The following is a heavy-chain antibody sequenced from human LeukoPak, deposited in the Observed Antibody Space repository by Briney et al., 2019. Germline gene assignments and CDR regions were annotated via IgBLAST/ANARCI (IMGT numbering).Heavy chain of an antibody. CDR2: IDPNTGDR. J-gene: IGHJ4*02. CDR3: ARDAAVVGQGSEY. CDR1: GYTFTDFW. Sequence: ASVKVSCKASGYTFTDFWIHWVRQAPGQGLEWVGRIDPNTGDRKYAQKFQWKVTMTRDTSTDTAYMELFGLTTDDTAVYYCARDAAVVGQGSEYWGQGTLVTVSS. V-gene: IGHV1-2*06. D-gene: IGHD6-19*01.